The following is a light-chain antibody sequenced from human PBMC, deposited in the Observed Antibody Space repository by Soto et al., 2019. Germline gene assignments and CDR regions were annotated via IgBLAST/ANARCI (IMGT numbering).Light chain of an antibody. J-gene: IGKJ2*01. CDR2: GAS. Sequence: EIVLTQSPGTLPLSPGERATLSCRASQSVSSNYLVWYQQKPGQAPRPLIYGASSRATGIPDRFSGSGSGTDLTLTISRLEPGVCAVYYCQQYANSPFTCGQGTELEIK. CDR1: QSVSSNY. V-gene: IGKV3-20*01. CDR3: QQYANSPFT.